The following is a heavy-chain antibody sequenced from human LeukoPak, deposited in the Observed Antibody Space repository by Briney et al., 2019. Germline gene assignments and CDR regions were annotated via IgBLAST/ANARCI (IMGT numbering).Heavy chain of an antibody. J-gene: IGHJ6*02. CDR3: ARSRRNYYYYYGMDV. V-gene: IGHV4-34*01. CDR2: INHSGST. Sequence: SETLSLTCAVYGGSFSGYYWSWIRQPPGKGLEWIGEINHSGSTNYNPSLKSRVTISVDTSKNQFSLELSSVTAADTAVYYCARSRRNYYYYYGMDVWGQGTTVTVSS. CDR1: GGSFSGYY.